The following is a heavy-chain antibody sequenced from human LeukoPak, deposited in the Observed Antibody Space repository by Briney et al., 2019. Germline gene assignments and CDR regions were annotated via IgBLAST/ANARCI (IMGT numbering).Heavy chain of an antibody. J-gene: IGHJ3*02. D-gene: IGHD6-13*01. CDR2: INPNSGGT. Sequence: ASVTVSCKASGYTFTGYYMHWVRQAPGQGLEWKGWINPNSGGTNYAQKFQGRVTMTRDTSISTAYMELSRLRSDDTAVYYCARVAAAGTLWGAFDIWGQGTMVTVSS. CDR3: ARVAAAGTLWGAFDI. V-gene: IGHV1-2*02. CDR1: GYTFTGYY.